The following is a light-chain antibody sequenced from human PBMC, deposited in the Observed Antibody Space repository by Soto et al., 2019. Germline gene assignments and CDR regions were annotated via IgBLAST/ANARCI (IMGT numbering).Light chain of an antibody. V-gene: IGKV3-20*01. Sequence: EIGLTQSPRTLSLSPGERATLSCRASQSISSRYLAWYQQKPGQAPRLLIYGASSRATGIPDRFSGSGSGTDFTLTISSLQSEDFATYYCQQYNSYSEAFGQGSKVAIK. CDR3: QQYNSYSEA. J-gene: IGKJ1*01. CDR1: QSISSRY. CDR2: GAS.